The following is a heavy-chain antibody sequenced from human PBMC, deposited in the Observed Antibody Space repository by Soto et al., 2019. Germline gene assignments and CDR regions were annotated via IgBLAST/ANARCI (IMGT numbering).Heavy chain of an antibody. CDR2: IYYSGST. V-gene: IGHV4-39*02. CDR3: AREPALAKNDYGGD. CDR1: GGSISSSSYY. Sequence: QLQLQESGPGLVKPSETLSLTCTVSGGSISSSSYYWGWIRQPPGKGLEWIGSIYYSGSTYYNPSLKSRVTISVATSKNLFSLKLGSVTAADAAVYYCAREPALAKNDYGGDWGQGTLVTVSS. D-gene: IGHD4-17*01. J-gene: IGHJ4*02.